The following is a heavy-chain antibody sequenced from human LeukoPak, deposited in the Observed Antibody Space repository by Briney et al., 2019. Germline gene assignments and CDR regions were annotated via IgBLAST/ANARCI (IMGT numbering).Heavy chain of an antibody. D-gene: IGHD6-13*01. CDR3: ARHRIGARGSSEGY. Sequence: PSETLSLTCTVSGGSISSSSYYWGWIRQPPGKGLEWIGSIYYSGSTYYNPSLESRVTISVDTSKNLFSLKLSSVTAADTAVYYCARHRIGARGSSEGYWGQGTLVTVSS. CDR1: GGSISSSSYY. V-gene: IGHV4-39*01. CDR2: IYYSGST. J-gene: IGHJ4*02.